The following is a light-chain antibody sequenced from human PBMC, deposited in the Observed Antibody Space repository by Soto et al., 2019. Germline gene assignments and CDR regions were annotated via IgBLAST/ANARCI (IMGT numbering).Light chain of an antibody. Sequence: EIVLTQSPGTLSLSPGERATLSCRASQSVSSNYLAWYQQKPGQAPRLLIYGASSRATGIPDRFSGSGSGTDFTLTISRLEPEDFAVYYCQQYAASPITFGGGTKVDTK. CDR3: QQYAASPIT. J-gene: IGKJ4*01. CDR2: GAS. V-gene: IGKV3-20*01. CDR1: QSVSSNY.